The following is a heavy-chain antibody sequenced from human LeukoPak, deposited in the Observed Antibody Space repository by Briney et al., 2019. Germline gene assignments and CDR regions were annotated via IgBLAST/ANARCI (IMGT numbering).Heavy chain of an antibody. D-gene: IGHD1-26*01. CDR1: GFTVSSNY. CDR3: ARVSWELLVPGAFDI. Sequence: GGSLRLSCAASGFTVSSNYMGWVRQAPGKGLEWVSVIYSGGSTYYADSVKGRFTISRHNSKNTLYLQMNSLRAEDTAVYYCARVSWELLVPGAFDIWGQGTMVTVSS. V-gene: IGHV3-53*04. CDR2: IYSGGST. J-gene: IGHJ3*02.